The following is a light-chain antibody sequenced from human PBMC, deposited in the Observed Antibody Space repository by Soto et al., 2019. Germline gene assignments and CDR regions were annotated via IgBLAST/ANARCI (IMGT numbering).Light chain of an antibody. CDR3: QIWDSSPNRV. Sequence: SSELTQPISVSVALGQTARITCGGTNIGSKDVHWYQQRPGQAPVLVIYRDSIRPSGIPERFSGSNSGNTATLTSSRAHAGEEADYFCQIWDSSPNRVFGGGTKLTVL. J-gene: IGLJ3*02. V-gene: IGLV3-9*01. CDR1: NIGSKD. CDR2: RDS.